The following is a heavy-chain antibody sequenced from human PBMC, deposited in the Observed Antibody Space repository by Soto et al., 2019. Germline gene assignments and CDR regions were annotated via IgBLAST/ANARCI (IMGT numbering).Heavy chain of an antibody. Sequence: PSETLSLTCAVYGGSFSGYYWSWIRQPPGKGLEWIGEINHSGSTNYNPSLKSRVTISVDTSKNQFSLKLSSVTAADTAVYYCARGLGSITMVPALRYWGQGTLVTVSS. D-gene: IGHD3-10*01. CDR2: INHSGST. CDR3: ARGLGSITMVPALRY. J-gene: IGHJ4*02. CDR1: GGSFSGYY. V-gene: IGHV4-34*01.